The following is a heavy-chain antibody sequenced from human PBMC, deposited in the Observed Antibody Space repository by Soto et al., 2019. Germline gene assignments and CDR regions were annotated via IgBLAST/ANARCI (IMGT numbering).Heavy chain of an antibody. J-gene: IGHJ4*02. V-gene: IGHV4-4*02. CDR2: IYRSGST. D-gene: IGHD5-12*01. Sequence: SETLSLTCAVSGGSISSGDWWSWVRQSPRKGLEWIGQIYRSGSTNYSPSLETRVIISIDKSKNQFSLKMTSVTAADTAVYYCAREGSKWQYYFDSWGQGKLVTVSS. CDR1: GGSISSGDW. CDR3: AREGSKWQYYFDS.